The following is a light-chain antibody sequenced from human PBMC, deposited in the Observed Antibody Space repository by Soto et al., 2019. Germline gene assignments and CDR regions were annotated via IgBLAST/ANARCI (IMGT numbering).Light chain of an antibody. CDR3: NSHTSSNTRV. CDR1: SSDVGGYNH. J-gene: IGLJ1*01. Sequence: QSVLTEPASVSGSPGQSITISCTGTSSDVGGYNHVSWYQHHPGKAPKLMIYEVSNRPSGVSNRFSGSKSGTTASLTLSGLQADDEADYYCNSHTSSNTRVFGTGTKVTVL. V-gene: IGLV2-14*01. CDR2: EVS.